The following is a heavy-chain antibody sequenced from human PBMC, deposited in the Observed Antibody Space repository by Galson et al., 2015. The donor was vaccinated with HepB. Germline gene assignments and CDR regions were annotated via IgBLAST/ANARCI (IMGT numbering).Heavy chain of an antibody. CDR3: ARDRGSYNGMDV. V-gene: IGHV1-3*01. J-gene: IGHJ6*02. CDR2: INAGNGNT. D-gene: IGHD3-10*01. Sequence: SVKVSCKASGYTFTSYAMHWVRQAPGQRLEWMGWINAGNGNTKYSQKFQGRVTITRDTSASTAYMELSSLRSEDTAVYYCARDRGSYNGMDVWGQGTTVTVSS. CDR1: GYTFTSYA.